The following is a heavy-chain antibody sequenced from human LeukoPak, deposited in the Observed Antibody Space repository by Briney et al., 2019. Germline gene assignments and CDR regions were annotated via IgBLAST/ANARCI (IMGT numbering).Heavy chain of an antibody. V-gene: IGHV4-59*01. Sequence: PSETLSLTCTVSGGFISSYYWSWIRQPPGKGLEWIGYIYYSGSTNYNPSLQSRVTISVDTSKNQFSLKLSSVTAADTAVYYCAREPEDTAAYFDYWGQGTLVTVSS. CDR3: AREPEDTAAYFDY. J-gene: IGHJ4*02. CDR2: IYYSGST. CDR1: GGFISSYY. D-gene: IGHD5-18*01.